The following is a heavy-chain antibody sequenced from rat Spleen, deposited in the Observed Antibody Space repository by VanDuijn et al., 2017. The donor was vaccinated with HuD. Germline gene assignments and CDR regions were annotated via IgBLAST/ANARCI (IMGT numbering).Heavy chain of an antibody. CDR3: ARQVLTRDYFDY. J-gene: IGHJ2*01. CDR2: ISPRGGST. CDR1: GFTFSDFF. Sequence: EVQLVESGGGLVQPGRSLKLSCAASGFTFSDFFMAWVRQAPTKGLEWVASISPRGGSTYYRDSVKGRFTISRDNAKNTLYLQMDSLRSEDTATYYCARQVLTRDYFDYWGQGVMVTVSS. V-gene: IGHV5-25*01. D-gene: IGHD1-3*01.